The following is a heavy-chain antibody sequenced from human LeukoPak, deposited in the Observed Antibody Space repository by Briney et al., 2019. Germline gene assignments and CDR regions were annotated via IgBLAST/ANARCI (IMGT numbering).Heavy chain of an antibody. D-gene: IGHD2-2*01. CDR1: GYTFTGYY. Sequence: ASVKVSCQASGYTFTGYYMQWVRQAPGQGREWMGWITPNRGGTNYAQKCQDRVTMTRDTSISTAYMELSRLRSDDTAVYYCARERTQGYCSSTSCSQGDWFDPWGQGTLVTVSS. V-gene: IGHV1-2*02. J-gene: IGHJ5*02. CDR2: ITPNRGGT. CDR3: ARERTQGYCSSTSCSQGDWFDP.